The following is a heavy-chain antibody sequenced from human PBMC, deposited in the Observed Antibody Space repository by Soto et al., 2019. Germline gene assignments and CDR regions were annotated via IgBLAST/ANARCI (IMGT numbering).Heavy chain of an antibody. V-gene: IGHV4-34*01. CDR1: GGSFSGYY. J-gene: IGHJ4*02. D-gene: IGHD1-26*01. Sequence: PSETLSLTCAVYGGSFSGYYWSWIRQPPGKGLEWIGEINHSGSTNYNPSLKSRVTISVDTSKNQFSLKLSSVTAADTAVYYCARGFGSYAFYYFDYWGQGTLVTVSS. CDR2: INHSGST. CDR3: ARGFGSYAFYYFDY.